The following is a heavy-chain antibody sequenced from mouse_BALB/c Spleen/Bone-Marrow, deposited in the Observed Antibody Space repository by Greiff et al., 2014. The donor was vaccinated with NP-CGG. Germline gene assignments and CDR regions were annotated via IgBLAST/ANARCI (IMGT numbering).Heavy chain of an antibody. Sequence: VQLQQSGAEPVKPGASVKLSCTASGFNIKDTYMHWVKQRPEQGLEWIGRIDPANGNTKYDPKFQGKATITADTSSNTACLQLSSLTSEDTAVYYCARWEYYAMDYWGQGTSVTVSS. CDR1: GFNIKDTY. CDR3: ARWEYYAMDY. D-gene: IGHD4-1*01. CDR2: IDPANGNT. V-gene: IGHV14-3*02. J-gene: IGHJ4*01.